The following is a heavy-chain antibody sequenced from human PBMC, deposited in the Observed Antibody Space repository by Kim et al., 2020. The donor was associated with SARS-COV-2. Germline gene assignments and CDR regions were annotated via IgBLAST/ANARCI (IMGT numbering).Heavy chain of an antibody. V-gene: IGHV3-23*01. Sequence: GGSLRLSCAASGFTFSSYAMSWVRQAPGKGLEWVSAISGSGGSTYYADSVKGRFTISRDNSKNTLYLQMNSLRAEDTAVYYCAKEGRTVTPIRGAIEGLFDYWGQGTLVTVSS. CDR2: ISGSGGST. D-gene: IGHD4-17*01. J-gene: IGHJ4*02. CDR1: GFTFSSYA. CDR3: AKEGRTVTPIRGAIEGLFDY.